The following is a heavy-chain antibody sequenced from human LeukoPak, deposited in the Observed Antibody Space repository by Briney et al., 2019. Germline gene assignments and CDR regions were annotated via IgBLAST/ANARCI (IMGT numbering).Heavy chain of an antibody. CDR2: ISASGGVT. V-gene: IGHV3-23*01. CDR3: ATISGSFEYLDY. Sequence: GGSLRLSCAASGFTFSSYAMSWGRQAPGKGLEWASGISASGGVTYSAESVRGRFTISRDNYKNTLYLQMNGLRVDDSAAYYCATISGSFEYLDYWGQGTLVTVSS. CDR1: GFTFSSYA. J-gene: IGHJ4*02. D-gene: IGHD1-26*01.